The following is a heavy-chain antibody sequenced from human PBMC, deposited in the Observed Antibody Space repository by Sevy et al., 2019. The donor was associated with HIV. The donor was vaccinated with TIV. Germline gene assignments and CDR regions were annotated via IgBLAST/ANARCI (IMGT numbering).Heavy chain of an antibody. V-gene: IGHV3-48*02. CDR1: GFTFSSYS. CDR3: ARDLTLSSYYYYGMDV. Sequence: GGSLRLSCAASGFTFSSYSMNWVRQAPGKGLEWVSYISSSSSTIYYADSVKGQFTISRDNAKNSLYLQMNSLRDEDTAVYYCARDLTLSSYYYYGMDVWGQGTTVTVSS. J-gene: IGHJ6*02. CDR2: ISSSSSTI. D-gene: IGHD6-19*01.